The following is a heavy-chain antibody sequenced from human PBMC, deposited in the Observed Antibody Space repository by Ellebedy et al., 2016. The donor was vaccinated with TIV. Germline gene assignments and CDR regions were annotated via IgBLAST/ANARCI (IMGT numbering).Heavy chain of an antibody. J-gene: IGHJ4*02. CDR1: GYSFTSYW. CDR2: IYPGDSDT. V-gene: IGHV5-51*01. Sequence: KVSCKGSGYSFTSYWMGWVRQTPGKSLEWMGIIYPGDSDTRYSPSFQGQVTISADKSISTAYLQWSSLKASDTAMYYCARRVVDYFDYWGQGTLVTVSS. D-gene: IGHD2-15*01. CDR3: ARRVVDYFDY.